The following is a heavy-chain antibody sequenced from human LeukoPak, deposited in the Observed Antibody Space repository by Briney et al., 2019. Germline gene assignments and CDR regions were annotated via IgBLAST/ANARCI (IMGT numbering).Heavy chain of an antibody. Sequence: GGSLRLSCAASGFTLSNSWMHWVRQAPGKGLVWVSRTNGDGSDTSYADSVKGRFTISRDNSRNTLSLQMDSLRAEDTAVYYCAKTSGGNYWGQGTLVTVSS. CDR2: TNGDGSDT. V-gene: IGHV3-74*01. D-gene: IGHD4-23*01. CDR1: GFTLSNSW. J-gene: IGHJ4*02. CDR3: AKTSGGNY.